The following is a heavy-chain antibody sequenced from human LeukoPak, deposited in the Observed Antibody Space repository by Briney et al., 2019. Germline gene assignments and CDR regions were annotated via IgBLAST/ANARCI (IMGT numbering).Heavy chain of an antibody. D-gene: IGHD3-3*01. Sequence: GGSLRPSCAASGFTFSDSAMSWVRQAPGKGLEWVANIKPDGSEKNYVDSVKGRFTISIDNAKNSLYLQMNSLRVEDTAVYWCARELSWSGRDYWGQGTLVTVSS. CDR2: IKPDGSEK. CDR1: GFTFSDSA. CDR3: ARELSWSGRDY. J-gene: IGHJ4*02. V-gene: IGHV3-7*01.